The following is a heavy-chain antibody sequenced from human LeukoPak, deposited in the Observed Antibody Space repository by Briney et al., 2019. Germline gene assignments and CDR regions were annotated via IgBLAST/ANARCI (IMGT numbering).Heavy chain of an antibody. CDR1: GDSINSSPYY. V-gene: IGHV4-39*01. D-gene: IGHD3-22*01. J-gene: IGHJ4*02. CDR3: ARLEFTMILVATT. CDR2: FHHSGHT. Sequence: SETLSLTCTVSGDSINSSPYYWGWIRQPPGKGLEWLGSFHHSGHTYYNPSLNSRLTISVDTSKNHLSLKLNSVTATDTAVYYCARLEFTMILVATTWGQGTLVTVSS.